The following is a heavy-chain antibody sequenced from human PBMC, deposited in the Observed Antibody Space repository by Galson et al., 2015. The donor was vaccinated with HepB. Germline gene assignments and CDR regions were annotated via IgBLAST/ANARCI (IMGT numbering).Heavy chain of an antibody. CDR2: IYYSGST. J-gene: IGHJ6*02. Sequence: LSLTCTVSGGSIRSGDYYWSWIRQPPGKGLEWIGYIYYSGSTYYKPSLKSRVTISVDTSKNQFSLKLRYVTAADTAVYYCARAMGYSSSWSSYYHYDYGMDVWGQGTTVTVSS. V-gene: IGHV4-30-4*01. D-gene: IGHD6-13*01. CDR1: GGSIRSGDYY. CDR3: ARAMGYSSSWSSYYHYDYGMDV.